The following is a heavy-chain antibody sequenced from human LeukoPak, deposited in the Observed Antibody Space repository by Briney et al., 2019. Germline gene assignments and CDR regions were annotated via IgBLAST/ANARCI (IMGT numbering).Heavy chain of an antibody. CDR3: AREMATIRDAFDI. CDR1: GFTFDDYG. J-gene: IGHJ3*02. V-gene: IGHV3-20*04. CDR2: INWNGGST. Sequence: GGSLRLSCAASGFTFDDYGMSRVRQAPGKGLEWVSGINWNGGSTGCADSVKGRFTISRDNAKNSLYLQMNSLRAEDTALYYCAREMATIRDAFDIWGQGTMVTVSS. D-gene: IGHD5-24*01.